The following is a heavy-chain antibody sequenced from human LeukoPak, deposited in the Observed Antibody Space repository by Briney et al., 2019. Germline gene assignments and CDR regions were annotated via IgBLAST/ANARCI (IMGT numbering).Heavy chain of an antibody. J-gene: IGHJ3*02. Sequence: PSETLSLTCTVSGGSISSSSYYWGWIRQPPGKGLEWIGSIYYSGSTYYNPSPKSRVTISVDTSKNQFSLKLSSVTAADTAVYYCARADAAGSDAFDIWGQGTMVTVSS. CDR1: GGSISSSSYY. V-gene: IGHV4-39*07. D-gene: IGHD6-25*01. CDR3: ARADAAGSDAFDI. CDR2: IYYSGST.